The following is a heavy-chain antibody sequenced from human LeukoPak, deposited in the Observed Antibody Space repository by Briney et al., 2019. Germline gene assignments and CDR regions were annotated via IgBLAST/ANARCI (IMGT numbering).Heavy chain of an antibody. CDR3: ATGDSYFDWLLFDY. J-gene: IGHJ4*02. V-gene: IGHV1-24*01. Sequence: ASVKVSCKVSGYTLTELSMHWVRQAPGKGLEWMGGFDPEDGETIYAQKFQGRVTMTEDTSTDTAYMELSSLRSEDTAVYYCATGDSYFDWLLFDYWGQGTLVTVSS. D-gene: IGHD3-9*01. CDR1: GYTLTELS. CDR2: FDPEDGET.